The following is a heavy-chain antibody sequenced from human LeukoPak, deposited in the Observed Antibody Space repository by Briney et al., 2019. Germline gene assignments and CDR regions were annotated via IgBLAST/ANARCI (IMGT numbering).Heavy chain of an antibody. D-gene: IGHD3-22*01. J-gene: IGHJ4*02. V-gene: IGHV4-59*01. CDR2: IYYSGST. CDR3: ARGDYYDSSQD. Sequence: TPSETLSLTCTVSGVSISSYYWSWIRQPPGKGLEWIGYIYYSGSTNYNPSLKSRVTISVDTSKNQFSLKLSSVTAADTAVYYCARGDYYDSSQDWGQGTLVTVSS. CDR1: GVSISSYY.